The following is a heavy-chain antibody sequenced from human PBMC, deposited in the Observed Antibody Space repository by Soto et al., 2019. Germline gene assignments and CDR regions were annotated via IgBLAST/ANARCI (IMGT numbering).Heavy chain of an antibody. V-gene: IGHV4-34*01. CDR3: ARAQRGYSGYDRDY. D-gene: IGHD5-12*01. CDR2: INHSGST. CDR1: GGSFSGYY. J-gene: IGHJ4*02. Sequence: KPSETLSLTCAVYGGSFSGYYWSWIRQPPGKGLEWIGEINHSGSTNYNPSLKSRVTISVDTSKNQFSLKLSSVTAADTAVYYCARAQRGYSGYDRDYWGQGTLVTVSS.